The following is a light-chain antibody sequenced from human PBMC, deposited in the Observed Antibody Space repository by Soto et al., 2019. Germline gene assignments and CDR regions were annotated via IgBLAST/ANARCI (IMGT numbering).Light chain of an antibody. CDR3: QQRKKWPPIT. V-gene: IGKV3-11*01. J-gene: IGKJ5*01. Sequence: EIVLTQSPVILSLSPGERATLSSRASQPVDNFLACYQLKPGKDPRLLIYDATKRASGIPVRFTGSGSGTDFILTISNIESEDVAIYYCQQRKKWPPITFGQGTRLEIK. CDR1: QPVDNF. CDR2: DAT.